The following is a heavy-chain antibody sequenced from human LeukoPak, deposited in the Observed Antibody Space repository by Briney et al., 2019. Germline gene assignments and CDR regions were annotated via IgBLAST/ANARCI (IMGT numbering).Heavy chain of an antibody. V-gene: IGHV1-2*02. CDR1: GYTFTGYY. J-gene: IGHJ4*02. CDR3: ATTYPLHKTYYDILTGYFQFDY. CDR2: INPNSGGT. Sequence: GASVKVSCKASGYTFTGYYMHWVRQAPGQGLEWMGWINPNSGGTNYAQKFQGRVTMTRDTSISTAYMELSRLRSDDTAVYYCATTYPLHKTYYDILTGYFQFDYWGQGTLVTVSS. D-gene: IGHD3-9*01.